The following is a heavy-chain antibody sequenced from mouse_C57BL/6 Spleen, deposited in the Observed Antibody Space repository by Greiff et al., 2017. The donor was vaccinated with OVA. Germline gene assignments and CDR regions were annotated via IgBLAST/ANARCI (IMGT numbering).Heavy chain of an antibody. J-gene: IGHJ2*01. V-gene: IGHV1-15*01. CDR3: TRRGGYGNLDY. D-gene: IGHD2-1*01. CDR1: GYTFTDYE. Sequence: QVQLQQSGAELVRPGASVTLSCKASGYTFTDYEMHWVKQTPVHGLEWIGAIDPETGGTAYNQKFKGKAILTADKSSSTAYMALRSLTSEDSAVYYCTRRGGYGNLDYWGQGTTLTVSS. CDR2: IDPETGGT.